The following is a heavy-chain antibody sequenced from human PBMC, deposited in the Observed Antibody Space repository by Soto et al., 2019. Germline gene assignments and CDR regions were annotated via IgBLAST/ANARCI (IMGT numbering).Heavy chain of an antibody. CDR1: GFTVSSKY. V-gene: IGHV3-53*01. J-gene: IGHJ4*01. Sequence: EVQLVESGGGLIQPGGSLRVSCAASGFTVSSKYMSWVRQAPGKGLEWVSLIYSGGSTSYADSVKGRFTISRGNSKNTLYLQMSSLRAEDTAVYYFARGYSISCYVGRGYWGHGTLVTVSS. CDR3: ARGYSISCYVGRGY. D-gene: IGHD6-13*01. CDR2: IYSGGST.